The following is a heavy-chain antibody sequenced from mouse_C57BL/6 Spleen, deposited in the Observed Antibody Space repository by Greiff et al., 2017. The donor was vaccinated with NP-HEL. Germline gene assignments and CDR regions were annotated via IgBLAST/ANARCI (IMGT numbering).Heavy chain of an antibody. CDR2: IHPNSGST. CDR1: GYTFTSYW. Sequence: VQLQQPGAELVKPGASVKLSCKASGYTFTSYWMHWVKQRPGQGLEWIGMIHPNSGSTNYNEKFKSKATLTVDKSSSTAYMQLSSLTPEDSAVYYCARDYYYAMDYWGQGTSVTVSS. CDR3: ARDYYYAMDY. J-gene: IGHJ4*01. V-gene: IGHV1-64*01.